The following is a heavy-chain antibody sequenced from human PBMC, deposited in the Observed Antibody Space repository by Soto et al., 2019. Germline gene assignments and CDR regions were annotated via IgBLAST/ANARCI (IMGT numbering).Heavy chain of an antibody. V-gene: IGHV3-48*02. Sequence: EVQLVESGGGLVQPGGSLRLSCAASGFSFSTYSMNLVRQAPGKVLEWVSYISSRSYTIYYVDSVKGRFTISSDNSKNSLYLQMNILRDEATAVYYCARGGSSSDNGMDVWGQGTTVTVS. D-gene: IGHD6-6*01. CDR1: GFSFSTYS. J-gene: IGHJ6*02. CDR3: ARGGSSSDNGMDV. CDR2: ISSRSYTI.